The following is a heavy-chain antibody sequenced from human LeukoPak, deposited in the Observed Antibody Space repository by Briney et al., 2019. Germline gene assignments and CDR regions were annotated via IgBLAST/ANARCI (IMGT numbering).Heavy chain of an antibody. V-gene: IGHV3-74*01. CDR3: AKHGSSYYYDSSGYYFDY. Sequence: GGSLRLSCAASGFTFNSYWMHWVRQPPGKGPVWVSRINNDGSSAIYADSVKGRFTISRDDAKNTLYLQMNSLRAEDTAVYYCAKHGSSYYYDSSGYYFDYWGQGTLVTVSS. CDR2: INNDGSSA. J-gene: IGHJ4*02. CDR1: GFTFNSYW. D-gene: IGHD3-22*01.